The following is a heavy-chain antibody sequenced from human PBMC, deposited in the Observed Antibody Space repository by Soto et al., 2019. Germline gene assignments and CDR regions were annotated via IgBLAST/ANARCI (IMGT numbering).Heavy chain of an antibody. D-gene: IGHD3-16*01. Sequence: QVQLVQSGAEVKKPGSSVKVSCKASGGTFSSYAISWVRQAPGQGLEWMGGIIPIFGTANYEQKFQGRVTVTADASRGTAHLARSRPRSEDTVVYYCARDQGGFGLSFDSWGQGTLVTVSS. CDR1: GGTFSSYA. CDR2: IIPIFGTA. CDR3: ARDQGGFGLSFDS. J-gene: IGHJ4*02. V-gene: IGHV1-69*12.